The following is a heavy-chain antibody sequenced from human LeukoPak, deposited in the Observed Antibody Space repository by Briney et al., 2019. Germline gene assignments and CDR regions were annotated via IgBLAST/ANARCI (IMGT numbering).Heavy chain of an antibody. Sequence: GGSLTLSCSASGFTFCNVWMGWVPQAPGEGREWVGRIKSKRNDGTPDYAAAVKVRFTISRDDSKNTPYLQINSLKTEDTAVYYCNTESINDYVYGMDVWGKGTTVIVSS. CDR2: IKSKRNDGTP. CDR3: NTESINDYVYGMDV. V-gene: IGHV3-15*01. J-gene: IGHJ6*04. D-gene: IGHD3-16*01. CDR1: GFTFCNVW.